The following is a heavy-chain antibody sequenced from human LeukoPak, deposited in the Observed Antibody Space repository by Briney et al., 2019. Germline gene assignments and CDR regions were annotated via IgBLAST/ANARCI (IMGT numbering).Heavy chain of an antibody. Sequence: GGSLRLSCAASGFTFSNYGMTWVRQAPGKGLEWVSAISGSGGSTYYADSVKGRFAISRDNSKNTLYLQMNSLRAEDTAIYYCAEEGETYAFDIWGQGTMVTVSS. CDR1: GFTFSNYG. J-gene: IGHJ3*02. CDR3: AEEGETYAFDI. CDR2: ISGSGGST. V-gene: IGHV3-23*01. D-gene: IGHD2-21*01.